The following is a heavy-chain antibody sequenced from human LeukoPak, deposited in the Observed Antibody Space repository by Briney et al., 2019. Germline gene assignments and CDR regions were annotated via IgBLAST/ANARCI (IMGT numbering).Heavy chain of an antibody. V-gene: IGHV3-33*01. CDR3: ARAIGYGGTSRFDY. Sequence: GRPLRLSCAASGFRLSSYDMHWVRQAPGKGLEWVTFIWYDGSNTYYADSVKGRFTISRDNSKNTLYLQMNSLRAEDTAVYYCARAIGYGGTSRFDYWGQGTLVTVSS. CDR2: IWYDGSNT. CDR1: GFRLSSYD. D-gene: IGHD4-23*01. J-gene: IGHJ4*02.